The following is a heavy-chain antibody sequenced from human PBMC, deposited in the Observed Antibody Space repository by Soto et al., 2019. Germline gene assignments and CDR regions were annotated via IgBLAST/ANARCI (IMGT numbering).Heavy chain of an antibody. CDR3: VRCWGTGDGSNLGYDWLDP. V-gene: IGHV3-30-3*01. CDR1: GFTFSSYP. J-gene: IGHJ5*02. Sequence: QVQLVESGGGVVQSGRSLRLSCAASGFTFSSYPMHWVRQAPGKGLEWVAVISYDETSKYYADSVKGRFTISRDNSKNTLYLQMSSLRADDTAVYYCVRCWGTGDGSNLGYDWLDPWGQGTLVTVSS. CDR2: ISYDETSK. D-gene: IGHD1-1*01.